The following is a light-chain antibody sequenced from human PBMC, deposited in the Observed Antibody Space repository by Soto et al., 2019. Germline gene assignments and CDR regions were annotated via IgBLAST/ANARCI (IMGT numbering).Light chain of an antibody. V-gene: IGLV1-40*01. J-gene: IGLJ1*01. CDR2: GNS. CDR3: QSYDSSLSGYV. Sequence: SVLAQPPPVSGAPGERGTISCPGGSSKNGAGFDVHWYQQLPGTAPKLLIYGNSNRLSGAPVRFSGSKSGTSASLAITGLQAEDEADYYCQSYDSSLSGYVFGTGTKVTVL. CDR1: SSKNGAGFD.